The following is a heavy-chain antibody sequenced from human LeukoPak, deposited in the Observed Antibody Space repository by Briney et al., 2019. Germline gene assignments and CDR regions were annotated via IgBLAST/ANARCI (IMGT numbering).Heavy chain of an antibody. Sequence: EASVKVSCMASGGTFSSYAISWVRQAPGQGLEWMGGIIPIFGTANYAQKFQGRVTITTDESTSTAYMELSSLRSEDTAVYYCATYGSKYSSGWDDILDYWGQGTLVTVSS. CDR2: IIPIFGTA. CDR1: GGTFSSYA. V-gene: IGHV1-69*05. J-gene: IGHJ4*02. CDR3: ATYGSKYSSGWDDILDY. D-gene: IGHD6-19*01.